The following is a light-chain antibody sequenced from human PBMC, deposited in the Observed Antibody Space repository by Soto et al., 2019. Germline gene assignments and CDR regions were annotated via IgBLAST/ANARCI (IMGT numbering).Light chain of an antibody. CDR2: GAS. CDR3: QQYKTSPLT. J-gene: IGKJ4*01. CDR1: QMVGSNF. Sequence: IVLTQSPCTLSLSPVDRATLSCMSSQMVGSNFLAWYQQKSGQAPRLLIYGASNRAAGIPDRFSGSGSGTDFTLTIRRLEPEDFAVYYCQQYKTSPLTFGGGTKVDIK. V-gene: IGKV3-20*01.